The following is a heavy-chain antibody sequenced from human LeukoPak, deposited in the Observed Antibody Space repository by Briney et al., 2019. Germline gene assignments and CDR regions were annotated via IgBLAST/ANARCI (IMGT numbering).Heavy chain of an antibody. CDR3: AKDEEIAAAGLFDY. V-gene: IGHV3-23*01. D-gene: IGHD6-13*01. CDR2: ISGSGGST. CDR1: GFTFSSYA. J-gene: IGHJ4*02. Sequence: GGSLRLSCAASGFTFSSYAMSGVRQAPGKGLEGVSAISGSGGSTYYAESVKGRFTISRDNSKNTLYLQMNSLRAEDTAVYYCAKDEEIAAAGLFDYWGQGTLVTVSS.